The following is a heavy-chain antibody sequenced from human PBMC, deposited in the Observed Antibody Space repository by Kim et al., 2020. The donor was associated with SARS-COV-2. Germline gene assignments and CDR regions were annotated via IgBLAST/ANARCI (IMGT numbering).Heavy chain of an antibody. D-gene: IGHD6-13*01. CDR2: IYTSGST. CDR3: ARVSYSSSWYPFDY. Sequence: SETLSLTCTVSGGSISSYYWSWIRQPAGKGLEWIGRIYTSGSTNYNPSLKSRVTMSVDTSKNQFSLKLSSVTAADTAVYYCARVSYSSSWYPFDYWGQGTLVTVSS. V-gene: IGHV4-4*07. CDR1: GGSISSYY. J-gene: IGHJ4*02.